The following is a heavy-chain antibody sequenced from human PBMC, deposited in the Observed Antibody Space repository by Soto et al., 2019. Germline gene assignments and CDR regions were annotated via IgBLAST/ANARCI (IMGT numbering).Heavy chain of an antibody. CDR3: AKDAGTYCGGDCYSGSWFDP. CDR2: ISGSGGST. D-gene: IGHD2-21*02. V-gene: IGHV3-23*01. J-gene: IGHJ5*02. CDR1: GFTFSSYA. Sequence: EVQLLESGGGLVQPGGSLRLSCAASGFTFSSYAMSWVRQAPGKGLEWVSAISGSGGSTYYADSVKGRFTISRDNSKNTLYLQMNSLRAEDTAVYYCAKDAGTYCGGDCYSGSWFDPWGQGTLFTVSS.